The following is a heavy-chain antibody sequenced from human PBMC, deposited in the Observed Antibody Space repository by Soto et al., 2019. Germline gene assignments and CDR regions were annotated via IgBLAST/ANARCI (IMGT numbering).Heavy chain of an antibody. CDR3: ARPDCISTSCYPTMGGNYYYGMDV. CDR1: GGTFSSYA. V-gene: IGHV1-69*12. CDR2: IIPIFGTA. Sequence: QVQLVQSGAEVKKPGSSVKVSCKASGGTFSSYAISWVRQAPGQGLEWMGGIIPIFGTANYAQKFQGRVTITADESTSTAYMELSSLRSEDTAVYHCARPDCISTSCYPTMGGNYYYGMDVWGQGTTVTVSS. D-gene: IGHD2-2*01. J-gene: IGHJ6*02.